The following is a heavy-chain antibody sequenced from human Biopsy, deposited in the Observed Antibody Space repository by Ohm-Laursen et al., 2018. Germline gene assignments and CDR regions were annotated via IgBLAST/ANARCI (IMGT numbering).Heavy chain of an antibody. CDR2: INPNSGVT. CDR3: ARDMTVTARPYYYSGVDV. D-gene: IGHD4-17*01. J-gene: IGHJ6*02. CDR1: GYTFTGYY. V-gene: IGHV1-2*02. Sequence: GASVKVSCKASGYTFTGYYMHWVRQAPGQGLEWMGWINPNSGVTNYAQRFQGRVSMTRDTSIHTVYLELSSLRSDDTAVYYCARDMTVTARPYYYSGVDVWGPGTRVTVSS.